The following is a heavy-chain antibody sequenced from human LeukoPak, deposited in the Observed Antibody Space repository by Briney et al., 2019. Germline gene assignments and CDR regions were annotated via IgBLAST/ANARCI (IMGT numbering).Heavy chain of an antibody. V-gene: IGHV4-39*01. CDR2: IYYVGIT. D-gene: IGHD2-2*01. CDR1: GGSIGNHTYY. Sequence: SETLSLTCTVSGGSIGNHTYYWGWIRQSPGKGLEWIGSIYYVGITYYNPSLGSRVTLLVDTSKNQFSLKLSSVTAADTAVYYCARTSQVLAGPLDYWGQGTLVTVSS. CDR3: ARTSQVLAGPLDY. J-gene: IGHJ4*02.